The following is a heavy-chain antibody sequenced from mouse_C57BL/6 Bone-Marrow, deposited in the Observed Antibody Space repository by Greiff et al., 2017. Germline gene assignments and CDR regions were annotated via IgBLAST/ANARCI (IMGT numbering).Heavy chain of an antibody. J-gene: IGHJ1*03. V-gene: IGHV1-18*01. D-gene: IGHD1-1*01. CDR3: ARDYYGSSYPDWYFDV. CDR2: INPNNGGT. Sequence: VQLQQSGPELVKPGASVKIPCKASGYTFTDYNMDWVKQSHGKSLEWIGDINPNNGGTIYNQKFKGKATLTVDKSSSTAYMELRSLTSEDTAVYYCARDYYGSSYPDWYFDVWGTGTTVTVSS. CDR1: GYTFTDYN.